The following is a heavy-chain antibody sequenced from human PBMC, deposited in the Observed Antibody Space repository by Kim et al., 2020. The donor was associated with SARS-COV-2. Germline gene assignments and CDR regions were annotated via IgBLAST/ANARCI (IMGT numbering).Heavy chain of an antibody. J-gene: IGHJ4*01. D-gene: IGHD2-15*01. V-gene: IGHV4-39*01. CDR1: GDSISSSGYY. CDR3: ARRGCSSGNCWGNY. CDR2: IYYSGTT. Sequence: SETLSLTCTVSGDSISSSGYYWGWIRQPPGKGLEWIGSIYYSGTTYYTPSLKSRVTISVDTSKNQFSLKLSSVAATDTAMYYCARRGCSSGNCWGNYWG.